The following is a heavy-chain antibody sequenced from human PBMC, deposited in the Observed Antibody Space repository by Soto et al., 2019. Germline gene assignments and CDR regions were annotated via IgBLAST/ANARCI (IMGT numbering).Heavy chain of an antibody. CDR2: ISSNGGST. CDR3: ALEGGSYRFDY. J-gene: IGHJ4*02. D-gene: IGHD1-26*01. V-gene: IGHV3-64*01. CDR1: GFTFSSYA. Sequence: EVQLVESGGGLVQPGGSLRLSCAASGFTFSSYAMHWVRQAPGKGLEYVSAISSNGGSTYYATSVKGRFTISRDNSKNTLYLQMVSLSAEDMAVYYCALEGGSYRFDYWGQGTLVTVSS.